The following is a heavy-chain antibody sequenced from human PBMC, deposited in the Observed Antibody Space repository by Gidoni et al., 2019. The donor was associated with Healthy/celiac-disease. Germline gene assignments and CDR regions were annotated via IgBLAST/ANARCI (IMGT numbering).Heavy chain of an antibody. CDR3: ARDPRPAYLGPIALIPGDAFDI. CDR2: ISYDGSNK. CDR1: GFTFSSYA. V-gene: IGHV3-30*04. Sequence: QVQLVESGGGVVPPGRSLRLSCAASGFTFSSYAMPLVRQAPGKGLEWVAVISYDGSNKYYADSVKGRFTISRDNSKNTLYLQMNSLRAEDTAVYYCARDPRPAYLGPIALIPGDAFDIWGQGTMVTVSS. J-gene: IGHJ3*02. D-gene: IGHD6-6*01.